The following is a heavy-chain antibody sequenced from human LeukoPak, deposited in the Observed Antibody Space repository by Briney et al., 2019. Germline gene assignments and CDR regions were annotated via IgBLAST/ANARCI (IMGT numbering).Heavy chain of an antibody. CDR1: GFPFTVYP. D-gene: IGHD2-2*01. Sequence: GGSLRLSCAASGFPFTVYPTHWVRQAPGKGPEWVSVSSSDETYKFYADSVRGRFTISRDNAKNSLYLQMNSLRAEDTAVYYCARGRYSSRSGGYYFDIWGQGTLVTVSS. CDR3: ARGRYSSRSGGYYFDI. J-gene: IGHJ4*02. V-gene: IGHV3-30-3*01. CDR2: SSSDETYK.